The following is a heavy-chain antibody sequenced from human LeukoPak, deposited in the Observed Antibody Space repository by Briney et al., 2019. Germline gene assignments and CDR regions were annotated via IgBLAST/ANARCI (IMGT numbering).Heavy chain of an antibody. CDR1: GGSFSGYY. V-gene: IGHV4-34*01. CDR2: INHSGST. Sequence: SETLSLTCAVYGGSFSGYYWSWIRQPPGKGLEWIGEINHSGSTNYNPSLKSRVTISVDKSKNQFSLKLSSVTAADTAVYYCARIPNWSDDPAGFDYWGQGTLVTVSS. D-gene: IGHD2-21*01. CDR3: ARIPNWSDDPAGFDY. J-gene: IGHJ4*02.